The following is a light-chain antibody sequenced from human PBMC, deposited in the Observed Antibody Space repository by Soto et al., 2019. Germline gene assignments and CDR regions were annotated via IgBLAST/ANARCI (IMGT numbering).Light chain of an antibody. CDR2: GAS. CDR1: ESVSSS. Sequence: EIVLTQSPVTLSLSPGERATLSCRASESVSSSIAWYQQKPGQPPRLLIYGASNRATGIPARFSGSGSGTDFTLTISSLELEDFAVYYCQQRRNSISFGQGTRLAIK. J-gene: IGKJ5*01. V-gene: IGKV3-11*01. CDR3: QQRRNSIS.